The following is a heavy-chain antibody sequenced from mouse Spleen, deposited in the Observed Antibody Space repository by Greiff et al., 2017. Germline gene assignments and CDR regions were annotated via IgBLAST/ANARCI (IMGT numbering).Heavy chain of an antibody. CDR3: TREGTGGWYFDV. J-gene: IGHJ1*03. CDR1: GYTFTSYW. V-gene: IGHV1-5*01. Sequence: EVQLQQSGTVLVRPGASVKMSCKTSGYTFTSYWMHWVKQRPGQGLEWIGAIYPGNSDTSYNQKFKGKAKLTAVTSASTAYMELSSLTNEDSAVYYCTREGTGGWYFDVWGTGTTVTVSS. D-gene: IGHD4-1*01. CDR2: IYPGNSDT.